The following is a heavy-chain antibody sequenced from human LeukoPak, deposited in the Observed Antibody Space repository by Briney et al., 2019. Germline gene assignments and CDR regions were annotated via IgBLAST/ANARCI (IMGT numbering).Heavy chain of an antibody. J-gene: IGHJ4*02. CDR2: ISSNGGST. Sequence: PGGSLRLSCSASGFPFSIYAMHWVRQAPGKGLEFVSAISSNGGSTLYADSVKGRFTISRDNSKNTLYLQMSSLRAEDTAVYYCARDGFGGSYSFWGQGTLVTVSS. D-gene: IGHD1-26*01. CDR3: ARDGFGGSYSF. CDR1: GFPFSIYA. V-gene: IGHV3-64*04.